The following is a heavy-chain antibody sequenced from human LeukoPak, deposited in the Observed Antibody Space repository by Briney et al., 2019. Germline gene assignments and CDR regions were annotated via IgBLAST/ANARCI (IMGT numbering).Heavy chain of an antibody. Sequence: GGSLRLSCAASGFTVSSNYMSWVRQAPGKGLEWVGRIKSKTDGGTTDYAAPVKARFTISRDDSKNTLYLQMNSLKTEDAAVYYCTTDGYSSVWYEGWGQGTMVTVSS. CDR1: GFTVSSNY. CDR3: TTDGYSSVWYEG. D-gene: IGHD6-19*01. CDR2: IKSKTDGGTT. V-gene: IGHV3-15*01. J-gene: IGHJ3*01.